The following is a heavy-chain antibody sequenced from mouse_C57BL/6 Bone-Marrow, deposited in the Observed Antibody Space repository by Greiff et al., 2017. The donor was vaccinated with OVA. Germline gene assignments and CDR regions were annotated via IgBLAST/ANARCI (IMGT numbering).Heavy chain of an antibody. CDR1: GFNIKDYY. CDR2: IDPEDGET. Sequence: EVQLQQSGAELVKPGASVKLSCTASGFNIKDYYMHWVKQRTEQGLEWIGRIDPEDGETKYAPNFPGKATITADTSSNTAYLQLSSLTSEDTAVDYCAREAATMVTTWGQGTLVTVSA. V-gene: IGHV14-2*01. J-gene: IGHJ3*01. D-gene: IGHD2-2*01. CDR3: AREAATMVTT.